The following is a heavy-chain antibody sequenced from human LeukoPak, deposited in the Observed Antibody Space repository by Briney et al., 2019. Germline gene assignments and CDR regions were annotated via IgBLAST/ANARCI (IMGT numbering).Heavy chain of an antibody. J-gene: IGHJ4*02. Sequence: GGSLRLSCAASGFTFTTYAMSWVRQAPGKGLEWVSAISNTGDSTYHADSVKGRFTISRDNSKNTLFLRMNSLRAEDTAVYYCASINYWGQGTLVTVSS. CDR1: GFTFTTYA. CDR3: ASINY. CDR2: ISNTGDST. V-gene: IGHV3-23*01.